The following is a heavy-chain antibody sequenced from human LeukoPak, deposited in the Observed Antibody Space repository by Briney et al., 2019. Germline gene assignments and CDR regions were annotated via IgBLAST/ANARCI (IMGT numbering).Heavy chain of an antibody. J-gene: IGHJ4*02. CDR2: ISSSSSTI. D-gene: IGHD3-10*01. V-gene: IGHV3-48*01. CDR1: GFTFSSYS. Sequence: GGSLRLSCAASGFTFSSYSMNWVRQAPGKGLEWVSYISSSSSTIYYADSVKGRFTISRDNAKNSLYLQMNSLRAEDTAVYYCARALYYYGSGSYYLDYWGQGTLVTVS. CDR3: ARALYYYGSGSYYLDY.